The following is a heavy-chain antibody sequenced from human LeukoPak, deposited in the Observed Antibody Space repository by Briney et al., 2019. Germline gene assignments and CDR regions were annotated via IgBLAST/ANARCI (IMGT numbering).Heavy chain of an antibody. CDR1: GGSISSNY. J-gene: IGHJ6*02. CDR2: IHYSGST. CDR3: ASCWQQLDPYYYSYDMDV. V-gene: IGHV4-59*01. D-gene: IGHD6-13*01. Sequence: SETLSLTCTVSGGSISSNYWSWIRQPPGKGLEWIGYIHYSGSTNYNPSLKSRVTISVDKSKNQFSLKLSSVTAADTAVYHCASCWQQLDPYYYSYDMDVWGQGTTVTVSS.